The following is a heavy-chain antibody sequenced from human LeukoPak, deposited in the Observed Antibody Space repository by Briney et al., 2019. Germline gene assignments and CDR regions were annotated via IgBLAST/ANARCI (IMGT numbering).Heavy chain of an antibody. J-gene: IGHJ4*02. CDR2: TLYDGSNK. D-gene: IGHD6-6*01. CDR3: AKLARGIAARRDYFDY. CDR1: GFTFSNYA. V-gene: IGHV3-30-3*02. Sequence: GRSLRLSCAASGFTFSNYALQWVRQAPGKGLEWLAVTLYDGSNKYYADSVKGRFTISRDNSKNTLYLQMNSLRAEDTAVYYCAKLARGIAARRDYFDYWGQGTLVTVSS.